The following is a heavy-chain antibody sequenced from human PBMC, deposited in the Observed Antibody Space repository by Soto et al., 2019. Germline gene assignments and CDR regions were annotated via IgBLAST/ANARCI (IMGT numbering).Heavy chain of an antibody. V-gene: IGHV3-49*04. D-gene: IGHD7-27*01. J-gene: IGHJ6*02. CDR1: GFTFGDYA. Sequence: PGGSLRLSCRASGFTFGDYAMSWVRQAPGKGLEWVGFIRSTAYGATTEYAASVKGRFVISRDDSKSFAYLEMNSLKTEDTAVYYCTRVLTVYFYHYGLDVWGRGTTVTVSS. CDR3: TRVLTVYFYHYGLDV. CDR2: IRSTAYGATT.